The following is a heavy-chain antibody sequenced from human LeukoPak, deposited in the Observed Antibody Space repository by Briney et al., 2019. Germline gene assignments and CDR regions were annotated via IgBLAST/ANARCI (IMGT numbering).Heavy chain of an antibody. V-gene: IGHV3-23*01. CDR3: ANHVMVYAANLFDY. J-gene: IGHJ4*02. CDR1: GFTFSSYA. CDR2: ISGSGGSI. Sequence: GGSLRLSCAASGFTFSSYAMSWVRQAPGKGLEWVSAISGSGGSIYYADSVKGRFTISRDNSKNTLYLQMNSLRAEDTAVYYCANHVMVYAANLFDYWGQGTLVTVSS. D-gene: IGHD2-8*01.